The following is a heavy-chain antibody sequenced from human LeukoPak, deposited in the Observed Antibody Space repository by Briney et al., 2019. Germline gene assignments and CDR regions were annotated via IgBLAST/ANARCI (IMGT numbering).Heavy chain of an antibody. D-gene: IGHD5-24*01. Sequence: ASVTVSCKASGYTFTAYYMHWVRQAPGQGLEWMGRINPNSGDTNYAQKFQGRVTITRDTSISTAYMELSRLRSDDTAVYYCARDKGRDGYTAFDYWGQGTLVTVS. J-gene: IGHJ4*02. CDR3: ARDKGRDGYTAFDY. CDR2: INPNSGDT. V-gene: IGHV1-2*06. CDR1: GYTFTAYY.